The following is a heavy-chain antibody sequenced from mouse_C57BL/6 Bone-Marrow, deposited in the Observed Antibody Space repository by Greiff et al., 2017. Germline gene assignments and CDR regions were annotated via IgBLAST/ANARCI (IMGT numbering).Heavy chain of an antibody. Sequence: VQLQQSGAELVKPGASVKMSCKASGYTFTTYPIEWMKQTHGKSLEWIGNFHPYNDDTKYNEKFKGKATLTVDKSSSTVYLELSRLTSDDSAVYYCAGGGNYGRYYFDYWGQGTTLTVSS. CDR1: GYTFTTYP. D-gene: IGHD2-1*01. V-gene: IGHV1-47*01. CDR3: AGGGNYGRYYFDY. CDR2: FHPYNDDT. J-gene: IGHJ2*01.